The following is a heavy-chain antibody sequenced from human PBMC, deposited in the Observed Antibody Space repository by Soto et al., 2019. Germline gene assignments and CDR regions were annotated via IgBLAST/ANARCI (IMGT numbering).Heavy chain of an antibody. V-gene: IGHV3-7*03. CDR3: ARESGDWPLNWFDP. Sequence: GGSLRLSCAASGFTFSSYWMSWVRQAPGKGLEWVANIKQDGSEKYYVDSVKGRFTISRDNAKNSLYLQMNSLRAEDTAVYYCARESGDWPLNWFDPWGQGTLVTVS. J-gene: IGHJ5*02. D-gene: IGHD2-21*02. CDR1: GFTFSSYW. CDR2: IKQDGSEK.